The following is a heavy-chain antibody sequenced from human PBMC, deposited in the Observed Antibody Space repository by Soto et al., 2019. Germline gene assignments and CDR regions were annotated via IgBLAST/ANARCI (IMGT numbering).Heavy chain of an antibody. CDR1: GYSFTSYW. D-gene: IGHD6-19*01. CDR3: ARSGGSGWYRSNFNYYGMDV. V-gene: IGHV5-51*01. Sequence: GESLKISCKGSGYSFTSYWIGWVRQMPGKGLEWMGIIYPGDSDTRYSPSFQGQVTISADKSISTAYLQWSSLKASDTAMYYCARSGGSGWYRSNFNYYGMDVWGQGTTVTVSS. CDR2: IYPGDSDT. J-gene: IGHJ6*02.